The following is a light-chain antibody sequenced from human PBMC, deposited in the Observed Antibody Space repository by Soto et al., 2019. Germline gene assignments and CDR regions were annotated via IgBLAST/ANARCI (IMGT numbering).Light chain of an antibody. CDR1: QSVSNY. CDR3: QQSYYNPS. Sequence: DIQMTQSPSSLSASVGDRVTITCRASQSVSNYLHWYQQKPGKAPNLLIYDASSLQSGVPSRFSGSGSGTDFTRTIIILQHEDFATYYCQQSYYNPSFGQGTKVEIK. V-gene: IGKV1-39*01. CDR2: DAS. J-gene: IGKJ1*01.